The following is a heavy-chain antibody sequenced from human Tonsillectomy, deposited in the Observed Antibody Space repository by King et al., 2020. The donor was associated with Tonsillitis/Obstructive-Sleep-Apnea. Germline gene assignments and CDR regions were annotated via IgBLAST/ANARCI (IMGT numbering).Heavy chain of an antibody. D-gene: IGHD3-22*01. CDR2: IYYSGST. CDR3: AREGRYYYDSSGYYQYYFDY. Sequence: VQLQESGPGLVKPSQTLSLTCTVSGGSISSGGYYWSWIRQHPGKGLEWIGYIYYSGSTYYNPSLKSRVTISVDTSKNQLSLKLSSVTAADTAVYYCAREGRYYYDSSGYYQYYFDYWGQGTLVTVSS. V-gene: IGHV4-31*03. CDR1: GGSISSGGYY. J-gene: IGHJ4*02.